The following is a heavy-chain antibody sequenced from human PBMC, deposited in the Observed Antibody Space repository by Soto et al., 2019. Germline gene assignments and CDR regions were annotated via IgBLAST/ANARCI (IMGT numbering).Heavy chain of an antibody. Sequence: QVQLEESGPGLVKPSETLSLACSVSGASVTTSYWNWIRQPPGKTLEWIGHMYYGGNTDYNPSLKGRVSCSVDTSKNQFSLNLTSLTAADTAVYYCATGRGGYATPYWGQGILVVVSS. V-gene: IGHV4-59*02. CDR1: GASVTTSY. CDR3: ATGRGGYATPY. J-gene: IGHJ4*02. CDR2: MYYGGNT. D-gene: IGHD5-12*01.